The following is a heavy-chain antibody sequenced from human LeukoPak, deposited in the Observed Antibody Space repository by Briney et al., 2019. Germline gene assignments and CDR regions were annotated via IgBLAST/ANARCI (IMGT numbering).Heavy chain of an antibody. D-gene: IGHD5-12*01. V-gene: IGHV4-4*09. J-gene: IGHJ4*02. CDR3: ARHARSGHEIDY. CDR1: GGSISSYY. CDR2: IYTSGST. Sequence: PSETLSLTCTVSGGSISSYYWSWIRQPPGKGLEWIGYIYTSGSTNYNPSLKSRVTISVDTSKNQFSLKLSSVTAADTAVYYCARHARSGHEIDYWGQGTLVTVSS.